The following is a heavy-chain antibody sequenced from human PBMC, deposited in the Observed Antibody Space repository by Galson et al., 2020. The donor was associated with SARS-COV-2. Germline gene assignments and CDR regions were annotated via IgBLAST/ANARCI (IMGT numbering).Heavy chain of an antibody. V-gene: IGHV3-7*01. CDR3: TREDWQGGY. J-gene: IGHJ4*02. Sequence: GGSLRLSCAVSGFTFKDYWMSWVRQAPGKGLEWVANIKGDGSERNYVDSVKGRFSISRDNAVNSLYLQINSLRAEDTVVYYCTREDWQGGYWGQGTRVTVSS. D-gene: IGHD3-9*01. CDR1: GFTFKDYW. CDR2: IKGDGSER.